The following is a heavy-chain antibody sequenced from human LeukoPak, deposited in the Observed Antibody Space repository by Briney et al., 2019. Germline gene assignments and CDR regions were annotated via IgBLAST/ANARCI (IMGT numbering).Heavy chain of an antibody. Sequence: ASVKVSCKASGYTFTGYYMHWVRQAPGQGLEWMGWINPNSGGTNYAQKFQGRATMTRDTSISTAYMELRSLRSDDTAVYYCAREWGVELPAAPTYYFDSWGQGTLVTVSS. V-gene: IGHV1-2*02. J-gene: IGHJ4*02. CDR3: AREWGVELPAAPTYYFDS. CDR1: GYTFTGYY. CDR2: INPNSGGT. D-gene: IGHD2-2*01.